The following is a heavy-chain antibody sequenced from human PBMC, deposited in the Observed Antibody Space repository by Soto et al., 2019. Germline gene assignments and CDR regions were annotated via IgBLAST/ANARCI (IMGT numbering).Heavy chain of an antibody. J-gene: IGHJ4*02. CDR1: GFTFSAFA. D-gene: IGHD6-19*01. CDR2: IVGSGGRT. Sequence: EVQLLESGGGLVQPGGSLTLSCAASGFTFSAFALSWVRQAPGEGLEWVSGIVGSGGRTYYADSVKGRFTISRDNSKNTGYLQMISLRAEDTAMYYCAKDPAGMYSSGWSQSFDFWGQGTQVTVSS. V-gene: IGHV3-23*01. CDR3: AKDPAGMYSSGWSQSFDF.